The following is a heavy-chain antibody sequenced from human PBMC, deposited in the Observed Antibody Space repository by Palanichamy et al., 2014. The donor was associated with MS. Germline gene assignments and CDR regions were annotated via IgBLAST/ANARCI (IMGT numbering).Heavy chain of an antibody. D-gene: IGHD3-3*01. Sequence: EVQLVESGGALVXPGGSLRLSCAASGFTFSSHWMHWVRQAPGKGLVWVARINIDGSGTTYADSVRGRFTLSRDNAKNTLYLLLDRLRADDTAVYYCARADYDIWSRQYYFDYWGQGTLVTVSS. CDR2: INIDGSGT. CDR3: ARADYDIWSRQYYFDY. J-gene: IGHJ4*02. V-gene: IGHV3-74*03. CDR1: GFTFSSHW.